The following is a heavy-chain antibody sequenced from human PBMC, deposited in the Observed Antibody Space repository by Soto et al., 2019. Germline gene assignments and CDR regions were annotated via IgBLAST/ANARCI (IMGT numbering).Heavy chain of an antibody. V-gene: IGHV3-48*02. Sequence: PGGSLRLSCAASGFTFSSYAMNWVRQAPGKGLEWVSYISSSDTTIYYADSVKGRFTISRDNAKNSLYLQMNSLRDEDTAVYYCARDFYKYYYDNIGDPYYFDYWGQGTLVTVSS. J-gene: IGHJ4*02. CDR3: ARDFYKYYYDNIGDPYYFDY. CDR2: ISSSDTTI. D-gene: IGHD3-22*01. CDR1: GFTFSSYA.